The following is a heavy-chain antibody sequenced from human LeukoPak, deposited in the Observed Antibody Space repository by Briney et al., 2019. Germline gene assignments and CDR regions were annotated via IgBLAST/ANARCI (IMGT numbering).Heavy chain of an antibody. J-gene: IGHJ5*02. V-gene: IGHV1-2*02. CDR2: INPNSGGT. CDR3: ARGPKIVVVNDWFDP. CDR1: GYTFTGYY. D-gene: IGHD3-22*01. Sequence: ASVKVSCKASGYTFTGYYMHWVRQAPGQGLEWMGWINPNSGGTNYAQKFQGRVTMTRDTSISTAYMELGRLRSDDTAVYYCARGPKIVVVNDWFDPWGQGTLVTVSS.